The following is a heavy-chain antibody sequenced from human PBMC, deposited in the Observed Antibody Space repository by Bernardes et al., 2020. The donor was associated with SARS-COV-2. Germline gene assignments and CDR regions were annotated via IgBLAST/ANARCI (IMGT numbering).Heavy chain of an antibody. CDR3: ARGAPTGSWFGFDP. D-gene: IGHD6-13*01. CDR2: IGAAGYT. V-gene: IGHV3-13*01. J-gene: IGHJ5*02. CDR1: GFTFSTYD. Sequence: GGSLRLSCAASGFTFSTYDMHWVRQNTGKSLEWVSGIGAAGYTYYPDSVKGRFTISRENAMNSLFLQMNSLRAGDTAVYYCARGAPTGSWFGFDPWGQGTLVTVSS.